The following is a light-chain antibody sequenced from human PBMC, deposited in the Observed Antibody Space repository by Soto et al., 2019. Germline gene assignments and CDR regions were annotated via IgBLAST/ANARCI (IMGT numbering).Light chain of an antibody. J-gene: IGLJ2*01. CDR2: HDSDDRH. Sequence: QSVLTQSPSASASLGASVRLTYNLGRGHSFSAIAWHHQQPEEGPRYLMEHDSDDRHIKGDGIPDRFSGSRSGTERYLTISSLQSEGETDCDCRTRDILGGGTQLTVL. CDR1: RGHSFSA. V-gene: IGLV4-69*01. CDR3: RTRDI.